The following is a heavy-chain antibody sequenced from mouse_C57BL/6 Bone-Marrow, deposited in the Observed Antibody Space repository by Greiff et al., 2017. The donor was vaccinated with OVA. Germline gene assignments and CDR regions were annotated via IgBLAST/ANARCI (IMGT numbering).Heavy chain of an antibody. J-gene: IGHJ3*01. Sequence: EVKLMESGGGLVQPGESLKLSCESNEYEFPSHDMSWVRKTPEKRLELVAAINSDGGSTYYPDTMERRFIISRDNTKKTLYLQMSSLRSEDKALYYCANPSYWAFAYWGQGTLVTVSA. CDR2: INSDGGST. D-gene: IGHD2-10*01. CDR3: ANPSYWAFAY. V-gene: IGHV5-2*01. CDR1: EYEFPSHD.